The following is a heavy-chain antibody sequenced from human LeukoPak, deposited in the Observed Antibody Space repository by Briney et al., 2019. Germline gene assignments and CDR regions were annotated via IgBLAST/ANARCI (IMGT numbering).Heavy chain of an antibody. V-gene: IGHV3-64D*06. Sequence: GGALRLSCSASGCTFSDYAMHWVGQAPGGGPQVVSAISSSEHYTSYSPSVTGRFNISQDNSKSTLHLQLSSLRPEDTAVYFCASGGLAVTGPHAFDIWRQGTMLSVS. D-gene: IGHD6-19*01. CDR1: GCTFSDYA. CDR2: ISSSEHYT. J-gene: IGHJ3*02. CDR3: ASGGLAVTGPHAFDI.